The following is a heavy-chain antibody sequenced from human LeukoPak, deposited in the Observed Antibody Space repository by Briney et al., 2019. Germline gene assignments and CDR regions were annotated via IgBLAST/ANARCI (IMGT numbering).Heavy chain of an antibody. CDR3: ARVERQYSSSWYPFDY. CDR1: GYTFTSYD. CDR2: INPSGGST. J-gene: IGHJ4*02. V-gene: IGHV1-46*01. Sequence: ASVKVSCKASGYTFTSYDINWVRQATGQGLEWMGIINPSGGSTSYAQKFQGRVTMTRDMSTSTVYMELSSLRSEDTAVYYCARVERQYSSSWYPFDYWGQGTLVTVSS. D-gene: IGHD6-13*01.